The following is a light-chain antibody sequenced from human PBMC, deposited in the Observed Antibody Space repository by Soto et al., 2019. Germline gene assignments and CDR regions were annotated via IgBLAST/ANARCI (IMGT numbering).Light chain of an antibody. CDR3: CSYVSYSMLM. CDR2: EVN. J-gene: IGLJ3*02. CDR1: SSDVGSYNL. Sequence: QSALTQPASVSGSPGQSITISCTGTSSDVGSYNLVSWYRHLPGKAPKLIIYEVNERPSGISDRFSGSKSGNTASLTISGLQGEDEADYYCCSYVSYSMLMFGGGTKLTVL. V-gene: IGLV2-23*02.